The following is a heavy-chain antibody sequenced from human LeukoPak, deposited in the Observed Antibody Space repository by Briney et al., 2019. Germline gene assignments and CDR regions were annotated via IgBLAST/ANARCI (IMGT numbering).Heavy chain of an antibody. CDR1: GFTFSSYS. J-gene: IGHJ4*02. V-gene: IGHV3-21*01. D-gene: IGHD2/OR15-2a*01. Sequence: GGSLRLSCAASGFTFSSYSMNWVRQAPGKGLEWVSSISSSSSYIYYEDSVKGRLTISRDNAKNSLYLQMNSLRAEDTAVYYCLRISRRAFDYWGQGTLVTVSS. CDR2: ISSSSSYI. CDR3: LRISRRAFDY.